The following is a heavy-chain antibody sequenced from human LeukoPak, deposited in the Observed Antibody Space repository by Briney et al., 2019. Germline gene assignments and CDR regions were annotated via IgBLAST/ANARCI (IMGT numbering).Heavy chain of an antibody. D-gene: IGHD7-27*01. CDR3: ARAWGSADY. Sequence: GGSLRLSCAASGFIFSDYYMSWIRQAPGNGLEWISYISGSGGDIYYVDSVKGRFTISRDNAKNSLYLQMNSLRTEDTALYYCARAWGSADYWGQGTLVTVSS. CDR2: ISGSGGDI. J-gene: IGHJ4*02. CDR1: GFIFSDYY. V-gene: IGHV3-11*01.